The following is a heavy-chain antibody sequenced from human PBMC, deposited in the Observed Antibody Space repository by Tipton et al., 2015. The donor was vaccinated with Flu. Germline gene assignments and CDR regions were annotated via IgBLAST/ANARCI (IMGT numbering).Heavy chain of an antibody. Sequence: LRLSCAVSGYSISNGYYWGRIRQPPGKGLEWIGSIYHSGSTYYNPSLKSRVTISVDTSKNQFPLKLSSVTAADTAVYYCARQLSVGATSGFDYWGQGTLVTVSS. CDR3: ARQLSVGATSGFDY. D-gene: IGHD1-26*01. CDR1: GYSISNGYY. CDR2: IYHSGST. V-gene: IGHV4-38-2*01. J-gene: IGHJ4*02.